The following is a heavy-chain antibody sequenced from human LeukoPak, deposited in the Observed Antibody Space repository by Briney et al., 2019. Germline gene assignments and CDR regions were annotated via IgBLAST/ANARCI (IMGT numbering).Heavy chain of an antibody. D-gene: IGHD5-24*01. CDR1: GFTFSSYA. V-gene: IGHV3-23*01. J-gene: IGHJ4*02. Sequence: GGSLRLSCAASGFTFSSYAMSWVRQAPGKGLEWVSAISGSGGSTYYADSVKGRFTISRDDSKNTLYLQMNSLRAEDTAVYYCASLNEMATISVDYWGQGTLVTVSS. CDR3: ASLNEMATISVDY. CDR2: ISGSGGST.